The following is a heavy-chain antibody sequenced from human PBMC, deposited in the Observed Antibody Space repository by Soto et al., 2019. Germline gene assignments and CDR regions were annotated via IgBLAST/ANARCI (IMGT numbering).Heavy chain of an antibody. D-gene: IGHD1-26*01. CDR1: GASVTSSSYY. CDR2: IYYRGTT. CDR3: AKQSASSSNWFDP. Sequence: LSLTCTVCGASVTSSSYYWGRISQHQGKGLEWIGSIYYRGTTYYNPSLKSRVTISVDTYKNQFSLMLSSVTAEDTAVYYCAKQSASSSNWFDPWGPGALVTVSS. V-gene: IGHV4-39*01. J-gene: IGHJ5*02.